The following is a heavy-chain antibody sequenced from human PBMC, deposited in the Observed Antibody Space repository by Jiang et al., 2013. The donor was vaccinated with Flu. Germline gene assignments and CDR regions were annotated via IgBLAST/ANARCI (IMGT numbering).Heavy chain of an antibody. CDR2: ISSSSSTI. CDR3: ASLLLRFLEWPQTHYYYGMDV. J-gene: IGHJ6*02. V-gene: IGHV3-48*04. D-gene: IGHD3-3*01. Sequence: FSSYSMNWVRQAPGKGLEWVSYISSSSSTIYYADSVKGRFTISRDNAKNSLYLQMNSLRAEDTAVYYCASLLLRFLEWPQTHYYYGMDVWGQGTTVTVSS. CDR1: FSSYS.